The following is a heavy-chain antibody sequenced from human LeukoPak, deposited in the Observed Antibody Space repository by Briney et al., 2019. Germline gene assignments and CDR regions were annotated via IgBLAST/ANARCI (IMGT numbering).Heavy chain of an antibody. Sequence: QPGGSLRLSCAASGFTVSSNYMTWVRQAPGKGLELVSLIYSAGSTYYADSVKGRFTISRDSSKNTLYLHMNSLRAEDTAVYYCASGDTGVTIFGVVSHFDYWGQGTLVTVSS. CDR1: GFTVSSNY. V-gene: IGHV3-53*01. D-gene: IGHD3-3*01. CDR2: IYSAGST. CDR3: ASGDTGVTIFGVVSHFDY. J-gene: IGHJ4*02.